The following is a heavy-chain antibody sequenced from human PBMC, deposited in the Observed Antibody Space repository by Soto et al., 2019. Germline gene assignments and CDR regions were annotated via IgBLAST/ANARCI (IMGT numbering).Heavy chain of an antibody. CDR3: AHSEWLLYYFDY. CDR2: LYWDDDK. J-gene: IGHJ4*02. V-gene: IGHV2-5*02. CDR1: GFSLSTSGVG. D-gene: IGHD3-3*01. Sequence: QITLKESGPTLVKPTQTLTLTCTFSGFSLSTSGVGVGWNRQPPGKDLEWLPHLYWDDDKRSTRSMESRLTITKDTSKNQVVLTMTYMDPVDTATYYCAHSEWLLYYFDYWCQGTLVTVSS.